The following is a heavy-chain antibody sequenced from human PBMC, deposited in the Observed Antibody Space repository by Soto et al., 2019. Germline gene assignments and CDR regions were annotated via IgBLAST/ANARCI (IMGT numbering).Heavy chain of an antibody. D-gene: IGHD4-4*01. CDR3: ARLGSLLQPIDY. CDR1: GYTFTNYW. Sequence: GESLKISCQASGYTFTNYWIAWVRHMPGRGLEWMGLIFPRDSDTRYTSSFEGQVTISSDKSIGVAYLQWASLRASDTAIYFCARLGSLLQPIDYWGQGTQVTVSS. CDR2: IFPRDSDT. V-gene: IGHV5-51*01. J-gene: IGHJ4*02.